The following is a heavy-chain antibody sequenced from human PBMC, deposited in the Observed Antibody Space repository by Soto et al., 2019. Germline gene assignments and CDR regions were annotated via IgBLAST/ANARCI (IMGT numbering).Heavy chain of an antibody. CDR2: INSDGSST. J-gene: IGHJ6*02. CDR3: ARVTDHHYDILTGYWSYYGMDV. Sequence: HPGGSLRLSCAASGFTFSSYWMHWVRQAPGKGLVWVSRINSDGSSTSYADSVKGRFTISRDNAKNSLYLQMNSLRAEDTAVYYCARVTDHHYDILTGYWSYYGMDVWGQGTTVTVSS. V-gene: IGHV3-74*01. CDR1: GFTFSSYW. D-gene: IGHD3-9*01.